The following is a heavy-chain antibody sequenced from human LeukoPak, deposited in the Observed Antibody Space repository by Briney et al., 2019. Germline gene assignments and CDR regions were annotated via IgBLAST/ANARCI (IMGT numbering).Heavy chain of an antibody. CDR2: INHNGNVN. J-gene: IGHJ6*02. CDR3: ARGGGLDV. CDR1: GFTVSGHP. D-gene: IGHD3-16*01. Sequence: GGFLRLSCAASGFTVSGHPMSWARQAPGKGLEWVASINHNGNVNYYVDSVKGRFTISRDNAKNSLYLQMSNLRAEDTAVYFCARGGGLDVWGQGATVTVS. V-gene: IGHV3-7*03.